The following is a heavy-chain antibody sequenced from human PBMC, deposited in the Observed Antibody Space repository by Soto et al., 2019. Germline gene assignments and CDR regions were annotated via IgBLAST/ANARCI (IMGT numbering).Heavy chain of an antibody. CDR3: ARDPVDLFGYMDV. Sequence: QEELVQSGAEVKKPGSSVNISCKASEGTFSGYSITWVRQAPGQRLEWMGEIIPLLRTVNYAQKFQGRVTITGDKSTSTVYMGLSSLRSDDTAVYYCARDPVDLFGYMDVWGQGTTVTVSS. D-gene: IGHD6-25*01. V-gene: IGHV1-69*06. CDR1: EGTFSGYS. J-gene: IGHJ6*02. CDR2: IIPLLRTV.